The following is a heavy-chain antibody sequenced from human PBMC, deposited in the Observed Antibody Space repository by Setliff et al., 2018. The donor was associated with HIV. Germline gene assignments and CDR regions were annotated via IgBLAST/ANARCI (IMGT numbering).Heavy chain of an antibody. V-gene: IGHV1-69*13. CDR3: ARGRNYDSSGYGDYYYYMDV. Sequence: GASVKVSCKASGGTFSSYPISWVRQAPGQGLEWMGGIIPIFGTTNYAQKFQGRVTVTADESTSTAYMQLSSLRSDDTAVYYCARGRNYDSSGYGDYYYYMDVWGKGTTVTVSS. D-gene: IGHD3-22*01. J-gene: IGHJ6*03. CDR2: IIPIFGTT. CDR1: GGTFSSYP.